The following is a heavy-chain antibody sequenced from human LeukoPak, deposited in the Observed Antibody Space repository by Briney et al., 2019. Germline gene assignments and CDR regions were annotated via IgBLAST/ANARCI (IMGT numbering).Heavy chain of an antibody. CDR3: ASRPVSDIGPLDY. D-gene: IGHD2-15*01. V-gene: IGHV3-23*01. J-gene: IGHJ4*02. CDR2: ISASGSKT. Sequence: GGSLRLPCAASGFSFSRYAMSWVRQAPGKGLEYLSGISASGSKTQYADSVKGRFTISRDNSKNTLSLQMNSLMADDTAVYYCASRPVSDIGPLDYWGQGTLVIVSS. CDR1: GFSFSRYA.